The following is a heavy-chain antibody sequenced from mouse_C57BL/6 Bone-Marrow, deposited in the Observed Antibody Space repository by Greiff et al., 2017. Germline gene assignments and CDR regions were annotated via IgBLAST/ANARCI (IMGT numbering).Heavy chain of an antibody. CDR1: GYSFTGYF. J-gene: IGHJ4*01. V-gene: IGHV1-20*01. Sequence: EVKLLESGPELVKPGDSVKISCKASGYSFTGYFMNWVMQSHGKSLEWIGRINPYNGDTFYNQKFKGKAKLTVDKSSSTARMELRSLTSEDAAVYYCARGQLDAMDYWGQGTSVTVSS. CDR2: INPYNGDT. CDR3: ARGQLDAMDY. D-gene: IGHD4-1*02.